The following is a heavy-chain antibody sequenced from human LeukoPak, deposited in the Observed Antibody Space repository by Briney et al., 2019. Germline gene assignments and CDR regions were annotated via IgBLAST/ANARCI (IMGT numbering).Heavy chain of an antibody. CDR2: INRSGNT. J-gene: IGHJ6*03. Sequence: SETLSLTCAVYGGSFSGYYWSWIRQPPGKGLEWIGEINRSGNTNYNSSLKRRVTISVDTSKNQFSLRLSSVTAADTAVYYCARGQVKEQLLPRTGSRYYYYYMDVWGRGTTVTVSS. V-gene: IGHV4-34*01. CDR1: GGSFSGYY. CDR3: ARGQVKEQLLPRTGSRYYYYYMDV. D-gene: IGHD6-13*01.